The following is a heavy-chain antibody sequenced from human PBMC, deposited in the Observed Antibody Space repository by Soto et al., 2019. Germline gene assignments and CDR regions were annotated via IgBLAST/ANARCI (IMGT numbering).Heavy chain of an antibody. CDR3: AKGSYDILTGQKRYFDS. CDR2: ISWDGGIT. Sequence: GGSLRLSCAASGFTFNAYTMHWVRQAPGKGLEWVSLISWDGGITYYGDSVKSRFTVSRDNSDNPLYLQMTSLRSDDTAFYYCAKGSYDILTGQKRYFDSWGQGTLVTVSS. V-gene: IGHV3-43*01. CDR1: GFTFNAYT. D-gene: IGHD3-9*01. J-gene: IGHJ4*02.